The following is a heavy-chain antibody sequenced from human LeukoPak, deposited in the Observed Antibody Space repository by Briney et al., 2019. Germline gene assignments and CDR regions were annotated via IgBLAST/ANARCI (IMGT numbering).Heavy chain of an antibody. Sequence: SETLSLTCTVSGGSISSSSYYWGWIRQPPGKGLXXXXXXXYSGNTFYNPSLKSRVTISVDTAKNQFSLKLSSVTAADTSMYFCARHYHYGSGRYMPFDIWGQGTMVTVSS. CDR1: GGSISSSSYY. CDR2: XXYSGNT. CDR3: ARHYHYGSGRYMPFDI. V-gene: IGHV4-39*01. D-gene: IGHD3-10*01. J-gene: IGHJ3*02.